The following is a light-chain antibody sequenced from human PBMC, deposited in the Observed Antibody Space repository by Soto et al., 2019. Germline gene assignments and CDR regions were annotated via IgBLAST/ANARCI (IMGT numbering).Light chain of an antibody. CDR3: QSYDGTIQV. V-gene: IGLV6-57*01. J-gene: IGLJ2*01. CDR2: EDK. CDR1: SGNIASNF. Sequence: NFMLTQPHSVSESPGKTVTISCTRSSGNIASNFVQWFQQRPGSSPTTVIYEDKQRPSEVPDRFSGSIDRSSNSASLTISGLKTDDEADSYCQSYDGTIQVFGGGTKLTVL.